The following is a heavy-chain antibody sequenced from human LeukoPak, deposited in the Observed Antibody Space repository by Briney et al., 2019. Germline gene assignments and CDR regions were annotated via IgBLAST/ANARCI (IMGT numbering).Heavy chain of an antibody. Sequence: SVKVSCKASGGTFSSYAISWVRQAPGQGLEWMGGIIPIFGTANYAQKFQGRVTITADESTSTAYMELSSLRSEDTAVYYCARSPRQSGMMIFDIWGQGTMVTVSS. V-gene: IGHV1-69*13. D-gene: IGHD1-26*01. CDR3: ARSPRQSGMMIFDI. CDR2: IIPIFGTA. CDR1: GGTFSSYA. J-gene: IGHJ3*02.